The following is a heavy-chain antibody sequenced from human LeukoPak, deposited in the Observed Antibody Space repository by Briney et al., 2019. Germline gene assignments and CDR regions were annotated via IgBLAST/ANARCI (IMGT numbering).Heavy chain of an antibody. V-gene: IGHV4-39*07. CDR1: GGSVSSSSYH. Sequence: SETLSLTCTVSGGSVSSSSYHWGWIRQSPGKGLEWIGHIFYSGSTFYYPSLRGRVTISLDTSKNQFSLRLSSMTAADTAVYYCAKEDSTRAFDIWGQGTMVTVSS. D-gene: IGHD5/OR15-5a*01. CDR3: AKEDSTRAFDI. J-gene: IGHJ3*02. CDR2: IFYSGST.